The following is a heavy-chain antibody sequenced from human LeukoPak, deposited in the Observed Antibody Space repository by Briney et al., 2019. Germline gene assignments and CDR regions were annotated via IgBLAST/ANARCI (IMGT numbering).Heavy chain of an antibody. CDR3: AKSGYYYGSGSPYFDY. D-gene: IGHD3-10*01. CDR1: GFTFSSYA. Sequence: GGSLRLSCAASGFTFSSYAMSWVRQAPGKGLEWVSAISGSGGFTYYADSVKGRFTISRDNSKNTLYLQMNSLRAEDTAVYYCAKSGYYYGSGSPYFDYWGQGTLVTVSS. V-gene: IGHV3-23*01. CDR2: ISGSGGFT. J-gene: IGHJ4*02.